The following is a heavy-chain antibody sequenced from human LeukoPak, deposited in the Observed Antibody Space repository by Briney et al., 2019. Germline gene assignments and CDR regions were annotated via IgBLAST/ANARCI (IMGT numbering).Heavy chain of an antibody. CDR3: ARISPTSQMNN. D-gene: IGHD1/OR15-1a*01. CDR2: IYYSGDT. CDR1: RGSISGYS. Sequence: KPSETLSLTCTVSRGSISGYSWSWIRQSPGGWLEWIGYIYYSGDTAYNPSLRSRVTMSVDKSKNQFSLKLSSMTAADTGVYYCARISPTSQMNNWGRGTLVTVSS. J-gene: IGHJ4*02. V-gene: IGHV4-59*12.